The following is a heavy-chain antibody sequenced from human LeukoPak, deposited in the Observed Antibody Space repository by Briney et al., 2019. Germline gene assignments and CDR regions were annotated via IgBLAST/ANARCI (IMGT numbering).Heavy chain of an antibody. J-gene: IGHJ3*02. Sequence: SETLSLTCSVSGDSVDSGSYYWTWIRQPPGRGLEWIGYIYTLGSTIYNPSLKSRVTISVDRSKNQFSLKLSSVTAADTAVYYCASYGDYFHDAFDIWGQGTMVTVSS. D-gene: IGHD4-17*01. CDR3: ASYGDYFHDAFDI. V-gene: IGHV4-61*01. CDR1: GDSVDSGSYY. CDR2: IYTLGST.